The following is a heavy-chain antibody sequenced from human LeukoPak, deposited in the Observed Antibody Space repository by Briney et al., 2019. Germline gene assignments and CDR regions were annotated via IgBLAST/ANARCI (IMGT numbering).Heavy chain of an antibody. CDR3: AKDLRYSSSWYGGTDAFDI. CDR2: ISGSGGST. J-gene: IGHJ3*02. Sequence: GGSLRLSCAASGFTFSDYYMSWIRQAPGKGLEWVSAISGSGGSTYYADSVKGRFTISRDNSKNTLYLQMNSLRAEDTAVYYCAKDLRYSSSWYGGTDAFDIWGQGTMVTVSS. V-gene: IGHV3-23*01. D-gene: IGHD6-13*01. CDR1: GFTFSDYY.